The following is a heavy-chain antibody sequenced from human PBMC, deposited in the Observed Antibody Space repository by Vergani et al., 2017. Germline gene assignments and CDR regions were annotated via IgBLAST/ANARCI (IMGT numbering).Heavy chain of an antibody. J-gene: IGHJ2*01. D-gene: IGHD3-16*01. V-gene: IGHV4-39*01. CDR2: IYNSGNG. CDR1: GDSIISRSYY. Sequence: QMQLQESGPGLVKASETLSLTCTVSGDSIISRSYYWGWIRQPPGKGLEWIWSIYNSGNGDSSSSLKSRVTISADTSKNQFSLRLTSVTAADTAVYYCASGKYYSDSTSHFRGRYFDVWGRGTLVTVSA. CDR3: ASGKYYSDSTSHFRGRYFDV.